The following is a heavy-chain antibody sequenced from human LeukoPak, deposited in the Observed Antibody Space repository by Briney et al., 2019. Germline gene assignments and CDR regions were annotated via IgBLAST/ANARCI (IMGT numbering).Heavy chain of an antibody. J-gene: IGHJ6*02. CDR3: ARGLGFSITLYGMDV. V-gene: IGHV3-48*01. D-gene: IGHD3-10*01. CDR1: EFTFSSYS. Sequence: GGSLRLSCAAPEFTFSSYSMNWVRQAPGKGLEWVSYITNSGNSKSYADSVKGRFTISRDNTKNSLYLQMNGLRAEDTAVYYCARGLGFSITLYGMDVWGQGTTVTVSS. CDR2: ITNSGNSK.